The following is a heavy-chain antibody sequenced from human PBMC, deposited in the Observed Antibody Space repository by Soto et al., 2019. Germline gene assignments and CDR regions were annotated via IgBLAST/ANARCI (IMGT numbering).Heavy chain of an antibody. CDR3: ATEDLWFGDNRYFDY. D-gene: IGHD3-10*01. Sequence: GASVKVSCKVSGYTLTELSMHWVRQAPGKGLEWMGGFDPEDGETIYAQKFQGRVTMTEDTSTDTAYMELSSLRSEDTAVYYCATEDLWFGDNRYFDYWGQGTLVTVSS. CDR2: FDPEDGET. J-gene: IGHJ4*02. CDR1: GYTLTELS. V-gene: IGHV1-24*01.